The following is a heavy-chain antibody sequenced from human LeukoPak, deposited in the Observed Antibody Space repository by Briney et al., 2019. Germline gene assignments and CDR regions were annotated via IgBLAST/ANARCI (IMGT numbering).Heavy chain of an antibody. V-gene: IGHV3-23*01. CDR3: ARDGGDNCGGDCFNYYYYGMDV. D-gene: IGHD2-21*02. J-gene: IGHJ6*02. Sequence: GGSLRLSCAASGFTFSSYAMSWVRQAPGKGLEWVSAISGSGGSTYYADSVKGRFTISRDNSKNTLYLQMNSLRAEDTAVYYCARDGGDNCGGDCFNYYYYGMDVWGQGTTVTVSS. CDR1: GFTFSSYA. CDR2: ISGSGGST.